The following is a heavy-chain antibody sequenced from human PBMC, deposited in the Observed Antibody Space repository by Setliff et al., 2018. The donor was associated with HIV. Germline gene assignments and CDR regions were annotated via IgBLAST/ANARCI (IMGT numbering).Heavy chain of an antibody. V-gene: IGHV1-18*01. CDR1: GYNFTSHD. CDR3: ARVTYYYDSSGYYFDY. Sequence: ASVKVSCKASGYNFTSHDINWVRQAPGQGLEWMGWINPNNGDTNYAQKLQGRVTMTTDTSTSTAYMELRSLRSDDTAVYYCARVTYYYDSSGYYFDYWGQGTLVTVSS. D-gene: IGHD3-22*01. J-gene: IGHJ4*02. CDR2: INPNNGDT.